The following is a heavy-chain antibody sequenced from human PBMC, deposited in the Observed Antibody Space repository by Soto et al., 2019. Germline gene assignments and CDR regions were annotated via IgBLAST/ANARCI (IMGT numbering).Heavy chain of an antibody. CDR2: IHHSGST. V-gene: IGHV4-34*01. Sequence: LXLSCAVYVGSLSGYYWSWIRQPPGKGLEWIGDIHHSGSTNYNPSLTSRVTISADTSKNQFSLNLSSMTPADTAVYYCARGGQWLPVYWGQGTLVTASS. CDR1: VGSLSGYY. J-gene: IGHJ4*02. CDR3: ARGGQWLPVY. D-gene: IGHD6-19*01.